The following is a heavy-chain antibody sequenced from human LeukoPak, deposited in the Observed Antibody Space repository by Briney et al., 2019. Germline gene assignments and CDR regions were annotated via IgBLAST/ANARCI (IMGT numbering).Heavy chain of an antibody. CDR2: ISYDGSNK. Sequence: GGSLRLSCAASGFTFSSYGMHWVRQAPGKGLEWVAVISYDGSNKNYVDSVKGRFTISRDNSKNTLYLQMSSLRGEDTAVYYCAKDHLAGYSYGGYYFDYWGQGTLVTVSS. CDR3: AKDHLAGYSYGGYYFDY. D-gene: IGHD5-18*01. V-gene: IGHV3-30*18. CDR1: GFTFSSYG. J-gene: IGHJ4*02.